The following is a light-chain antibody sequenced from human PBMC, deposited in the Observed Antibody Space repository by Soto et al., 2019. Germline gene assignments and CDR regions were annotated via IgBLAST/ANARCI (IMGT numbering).Light chain of an antibody. V-gene: IGLV2-23*01. CDR3: CSHAGSSTYV. CDR1: SSDVGSYHF. CDR2: EDS. J-gene: IGLJ1*01. Sequence: QSALTQPASVSGSPGQSITISCTGTSSDVGSYHFVSWYQHHPGNAPKLMIYEDSKWPSGVSNRFSGSKSGNTASLTISGLQAEDEADYYCCSHAGSSTYVFGTGTKLTVL.